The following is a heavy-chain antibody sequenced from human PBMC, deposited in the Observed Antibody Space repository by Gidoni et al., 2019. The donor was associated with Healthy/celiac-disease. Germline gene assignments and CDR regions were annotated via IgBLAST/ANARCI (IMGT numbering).Heavy chain of an antibody. CDR2: MNPNSGNT. V-gene: IGHV1-8*01. CDR3: AGVRRIAAAPGYYGMDV. Sequence: QVQLVQSRAQVKKPGDSVKVSCKASGYTFTSYDINRVRQATGPGLEWMGWMNPNSGNTGYAKKCQGRVTMTRSTSIVTAYMELSSLRSEDTAVYYCAGVRRIAAAPGYYGMDVWGQGTTVTVSS. CDR1: GYTFTSYD. D-gene: IGHD6-25*01. J-gene: IGHJ6*02.